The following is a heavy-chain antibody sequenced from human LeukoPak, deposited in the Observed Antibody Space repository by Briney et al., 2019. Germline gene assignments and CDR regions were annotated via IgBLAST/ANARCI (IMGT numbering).Heavy chain of an antibody. J-gene: IGHJ4*02. V-gene: IGHV3-53*01. Sequence: PGGSLRLSCAASGFTVSSNYMRWVRQAPGKGLEWGSVIYSGDSTYYADSVKGRFTISRDNSKNTLYLQMNSLRAEDTAVYYCASLSPLYYDSSGYSYWGQGTLVTVSS. CDR3: ASLSPLYYDSSGYSY. CDR1: GFTVSSNY. D-gene: IGHD3-22*01. CDR2: IYSGDST.